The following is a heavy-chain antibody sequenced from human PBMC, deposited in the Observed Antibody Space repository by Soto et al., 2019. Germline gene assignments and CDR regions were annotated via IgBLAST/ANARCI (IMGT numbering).Heavy chain of an antibody. CDR1: GFTFSNYA. CDR2: VSGGSGTI. J-gene: IGHJ4*02. Sequence: PGGSLRLSCAASGFTFSNYAMTWVRQAPGKGLEWVSGVSGGSGTINYADSVKGRFTISRDNSKNTLHLQMNSLRAEDTAVYYCAKDRGYNYKDALDYWGQGTLVTVSS. D-gene: IGHD5-18*01. V-gene: IGHV3-23*01. CDR3: AKDRGYNYKDALDY.